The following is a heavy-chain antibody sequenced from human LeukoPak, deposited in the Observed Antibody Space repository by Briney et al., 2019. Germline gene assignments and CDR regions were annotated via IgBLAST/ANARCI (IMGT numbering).Heavy chain of an antibody. Sequence: ASVKVSFKASGGTFSSYAISWVRQAPGQGLEWMGGIIPIFDTASYAQKFQGRVTITTDESTSTAYMELNSLRSEDTAVYYCARDAGTPYYYYYMDVWGKGTTVTVSS. J-gene: IGHJ6*03. CDR3: ARDAGTPYYYYYMDV. V-gene: IGHV1-69*05. CDR2: IIPIFDTA. D-gene: IGHD6-13*01. CDR1: GGTFSSYA.